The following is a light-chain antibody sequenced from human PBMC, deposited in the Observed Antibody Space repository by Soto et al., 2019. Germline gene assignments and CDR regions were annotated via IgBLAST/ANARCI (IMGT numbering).Light chain of an antibody. V-gene: IGLV2-23*02. CDR2: EVS. CDR3: CSYAGSSTFSYV. J-gene: IGLJ1*01. Sequence: QSVLTQPSSGYGFPGQWITICYPGTSSDVGSYNLVSWYQQHPGKAPKLMIYEVSKRPSGVSNRFSGSKSGNTASLTISGLQAEDEADYYCCSYAGSSTFSYVFGTGTKVTVL. CDR1: SSDVGSYNL.